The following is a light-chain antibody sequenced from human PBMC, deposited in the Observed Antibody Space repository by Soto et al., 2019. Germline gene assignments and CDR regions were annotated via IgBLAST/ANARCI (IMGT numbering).Light chain of an antibody. CDR2: DAS. J-gene: IGKJ5*01. Sequence: EIVLTQSPATLSLSPGERATLSCRASQSVSSYLAWYQQKPGQAPRLLIYDASNRATGIPARFSGSGSGTDFTLTISSQEPGVFSVYYCQQRTGSTFGQGTRLEIK. V-gene: IGKV3-11*01. CDR3: QQRTGST. CDR1: QSVSSY.